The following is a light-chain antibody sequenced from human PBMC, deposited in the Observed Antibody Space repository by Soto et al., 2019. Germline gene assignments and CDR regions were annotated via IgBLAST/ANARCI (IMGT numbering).Light chain of an antibody. J-gene: IGLJ1*01. V-gene: IGLV1-40*01. CDR1: SSNIAAGYD. Sequence: YVLTQPPSVSGAPGQRVTISCTGSSSNIAAGYDVHWYQQLPGTAPKLLIYGNNNRPSGVPDRFSGSKSGTSASLAITGLQAEDEADYYCQSYDSSLSGFVFGTGTKVTVL. CDR2: GNN. CDR3: QSYDSSLSGFV.